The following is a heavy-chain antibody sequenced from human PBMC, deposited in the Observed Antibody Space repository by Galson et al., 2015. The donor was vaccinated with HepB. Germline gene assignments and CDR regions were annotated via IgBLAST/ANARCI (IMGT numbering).Heavy chain of an antibody. J-gene: IGHJ4*02. CDR2: IKSKTFGGTV. V-gene: IGHV3-15*01. CDR3: TTTVRPEDFIDY. CDR1: GFTFTDAW. D-gene: IGHD1-14*01. Sequence: SLRLSCAASGFTFTDAWVSWVRQAPGKGLEWVDRIKSKTFGGTVDYATPVKGRFTISRDDSKHTLSLLMNSLKTEDTAVYYCTTTVRPEDFIDYWGQGTLVTVSS.